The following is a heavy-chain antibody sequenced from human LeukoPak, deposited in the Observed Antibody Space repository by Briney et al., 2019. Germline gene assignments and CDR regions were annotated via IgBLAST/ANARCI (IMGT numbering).Heavy chain of an antibody. Sequence: SETLSLTCTVSGGSISSSSYYWGWIRQPPGKGLEWIGSIYYSGSTYYNPSLKSRVTISVDTSKNQFSLKLSSVTAADTAVYYCARHYYGSGSSPFDYWGQGTLVTVSS. D-gene: IGHD3-10*01. CDR3: ARHYYGSGSSPFDY. CDR1: GGSISSSSYY. V-gene: IGHV4-39*07. J-gene: IGHJ4*02. CDR2: IYYSGST.